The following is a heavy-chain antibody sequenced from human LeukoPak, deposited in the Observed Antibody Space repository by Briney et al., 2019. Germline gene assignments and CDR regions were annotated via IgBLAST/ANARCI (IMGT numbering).Heavy chain of an antibody. D-gene: IGHD6-13*01. V-gene: IGHV3-30*02. Sequence: PGGSLRLSCAASGFTFSGYGMHWVRQAPGKGLEWVAFIRYDGSNKYYADSVKGRFTISRDNSKNTLYLQMNSLRAEDTAVYYCATGGYSSSWYGYWGQGTLVTVSS. CDR2: IRYDGSNK. CDR1: GFTFSGYG. CDR3: ATGGYSSSWYGY. J-gene: IGHJ4*02.